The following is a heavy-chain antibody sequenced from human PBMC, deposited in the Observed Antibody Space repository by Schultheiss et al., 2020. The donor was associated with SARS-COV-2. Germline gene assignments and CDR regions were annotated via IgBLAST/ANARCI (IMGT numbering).Heavy chain of an antibody. J-gene: IGHJ3*02. CDR2: ISETGYYT. Sequence: GGSLRLSCTASGFTLSSYSMTWVRQAPGKGLEWVSAISETGYYTHYADSVKGRFIISRDNSKNTLYLQMSSLRAEDTAVYYCVSPHFWSGYNGFDIWGQGTWVTVSS. D-gene: IGHD3-3*02. V-gene: IGHV3-23*01. CDR1: GFTLSSYS. CDR3: VSPHFWSGYNGFDI.